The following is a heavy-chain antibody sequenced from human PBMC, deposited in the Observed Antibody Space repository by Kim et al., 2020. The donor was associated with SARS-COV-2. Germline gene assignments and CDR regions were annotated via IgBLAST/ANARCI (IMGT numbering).Heavy chain of an antibody. CDR3: ARRQRYSSGWYVAFYYYYTDV. CDR1: GGSLSSSSYY. D-gene: IGHD6-19*01. V-gene: IGHV4-39*01. Sequence: SETLSLTCTVSGGSLSSSSYYWGWIRQPPGKGLEWIGTAYYIGNTYYNPSLKSRVTISVDTSKNQFSLKLGSVTAADTAVYYCARRQRYSSGWYVAFYYYYTDVWGKGTTVTVSS. CDR2: AYYIGNT. J-gene: IGHJ6*03.